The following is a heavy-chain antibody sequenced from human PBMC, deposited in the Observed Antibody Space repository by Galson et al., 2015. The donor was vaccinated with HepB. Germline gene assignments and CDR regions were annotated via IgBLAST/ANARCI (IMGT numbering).Heavy chain of an antibody. CDR1: GYTFTSYA. D-gene: IGHD2/OR15-2a*01. Sequence: SVKVSCKASGYTFTSYAFHWVRQAPGQRLEWMGWINAGTGNTKYSQKFQGRVTIIRDTSASTTYMELRSLTSEDTAVYYCARDRASMAYFYGLDVWGQGTTVTVSS. J-gene: IGHJ6*02. CDR3: ARDRASMAYFYGLDV. CDR2: INAGTGNT. V-gene: IGHV1-3*01.